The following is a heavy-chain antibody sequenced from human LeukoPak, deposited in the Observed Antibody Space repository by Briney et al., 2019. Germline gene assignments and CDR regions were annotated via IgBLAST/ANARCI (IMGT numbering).Heavy chain of an antibody. Sequence: SETLSLTCTVSGGSISSSSYYWGWIRQPPGKGLEWIGSIYYSGSTYYNPSLKSRVTISVDTSKNQFSLKLSSVTAADTAVYCCASTGGMATNLIDYWGQGTLVTVSS. V-gene: IGHV4-39*07. CDR3: ASTGGMATNLIDY. CDR1: GGSISSSSYY. CDR2: IYYSGST. D-gene: IGHD5-24*01. J-gene: IGHJ4*02.